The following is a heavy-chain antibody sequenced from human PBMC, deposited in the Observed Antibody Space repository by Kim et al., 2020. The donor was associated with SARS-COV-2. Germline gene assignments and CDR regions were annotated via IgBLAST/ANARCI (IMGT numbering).Heavy chain of an antibody. CDR2: T. J-gene: IGHJ4*02. CDR3: ARGAYGDVSFDY. Sequence: TKYGQKVQGIVIMTTDTSTNTAYIELWSLRSDDTAMYYCARGAYGDVSFDYWGQGTLVTVSS. V-gene: IGHV1-18*01. D-gene: IGHD4-17*01.